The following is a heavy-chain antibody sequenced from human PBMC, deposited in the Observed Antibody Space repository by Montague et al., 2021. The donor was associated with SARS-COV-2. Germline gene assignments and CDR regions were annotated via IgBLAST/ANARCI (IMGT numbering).Heavy chain of an antibody. CDR3: ARDRYSSSWYGQKYYFDY. CDR2: INHSGST. CDR1: GGSFSGYY. V-gene: IGHV4-34*01. Sequence: SETLSLTCAVYGGSFSGYYWSWIRQPPGKGLGWIGEINHSGSTNYNPSLKSRVTISVDTSRNQFSLKLSSVTAAGTAVYYCARDRYSSSWYGQKYYFDYWGQGTLVTVSS. D-gene: IGHD6-13*01. J-gene: IGHJ4*02.